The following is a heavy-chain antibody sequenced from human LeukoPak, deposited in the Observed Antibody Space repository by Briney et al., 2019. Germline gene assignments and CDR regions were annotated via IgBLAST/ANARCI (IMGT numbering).Heavy chain of an antibody. CDR3: ARGYSGDY. CDR2: INPNTGNP. Sequence: ASVKVSCKASGYTFTNYAMNWVRQAPGQGLEWMGWINPNTGNPAYAQGFTGRFVFSLDTSVTTTYLQISGLKAEDTAVYYCARGYSGDYWGQGTLVTVSS. J-gene: IGHJ4*02. D-gene: IGHD2-2*02. V-gene: IGHV7-4-1*02. CDR1: GYTFTNYA.